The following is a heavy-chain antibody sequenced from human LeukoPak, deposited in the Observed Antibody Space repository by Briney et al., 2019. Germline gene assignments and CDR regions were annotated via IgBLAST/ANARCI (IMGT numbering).Heavy chain of an antibody. J-gene: IGHJ3*02. CDR3: AMFYESPISAFDI. D-gene: IGHD3-22*01. Sequence: PGGSLRLSCAASGFTFSSYSMNWVRQAPGKGLEWVSSISSSSSYIYYADSVKGRFTIPRDNAKNSLYLQMNSLRAEDTAVYYCAMFYESPISAFDIWGQGTVVTVSS. CDR1: GFTFSSYS. CDR2: ISSSSSYI. V-gene: IGHV3-21*01.